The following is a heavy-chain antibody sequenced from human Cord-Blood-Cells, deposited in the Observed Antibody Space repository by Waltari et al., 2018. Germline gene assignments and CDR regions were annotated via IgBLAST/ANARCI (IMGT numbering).Heavy chain of an antibody. CDR1: GYTFTSYG. D-gene: IGHD3-3*01. CDR2: ISAYNGHK. V-gene: IGHV1-18*04. CDR3: ERDHPYYDLWSGYPYWYFDL. Sequence: QVQLVQSGAEVKKPGASVKVSCKASGYTFTSYGISWVRQAPGHGLEWMGWISAYNGHKNYAQKLQGRVTMTTDTSTSTAYMERRSLRSDDTAVYYCERDHPYYDLWSGYPYWYFDLWGRGTLVTVSS. J-gene: IGHJ2*01.